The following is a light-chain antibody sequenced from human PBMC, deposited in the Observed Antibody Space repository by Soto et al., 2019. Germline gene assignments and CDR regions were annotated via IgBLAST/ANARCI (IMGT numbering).Light chain of an antibody. J-gene: IGKJ3*01. V-gene: IGKV1-12*01. CDR2: AAS. CDR1: QSISSW. Sequence: IQMTQSPSSVSASVGDRVTITCRASQSISSWLAWYQQRPGKAPKLLIHAASNLRSGVPSRFSGSGSGTDFTLPISSLQPEDLATYYCQQANTFPFTFGPGTKVDVK. CDR3: QQANTFPFT.